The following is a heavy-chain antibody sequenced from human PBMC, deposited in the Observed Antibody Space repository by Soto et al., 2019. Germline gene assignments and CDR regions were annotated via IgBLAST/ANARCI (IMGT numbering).Heavy chain of an antibody. CDR3: AASTFQYGVSGYSHLDY. CDR1: GDTFTNFA. CDR2: IIPMYDSV. Sequence: ASVKVSCKTSGDTFTNFAISWVRQAPGQGLEWMGGIIPMYDSVSYAQKSQGRVTITADKFTGTVYMELSSLRSEDTAIYFCAASTFQYGVSGYSHLDYWGQGTPVTVSS. J-gene: IGHJ4*02. V-gene: IGHV1-69*06. D-gene: IGHD3-3*01.